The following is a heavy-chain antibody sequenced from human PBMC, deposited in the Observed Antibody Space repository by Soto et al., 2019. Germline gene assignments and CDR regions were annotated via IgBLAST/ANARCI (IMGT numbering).Heavy chain of an antibody. D-gene: IGHD2-2*01. Sequence: ASVKVSCKASGYTFTSHAMHWVRQAPGQRLEWMGWINAGNGNTKYSQKFQGRVTITRDTSASTAYMELSSLRSEDTAVYYCARVMEDCSSTSCHWYNWFDPWGQGTLVTVSS. V-gene: IGHV1-3*01. J-gene: IGHJ5*02. CDR2: INAGNGNT. CDR1: GYTFTSHA. CDR3: ARVMEDCSSTSCHWYNWFDP.